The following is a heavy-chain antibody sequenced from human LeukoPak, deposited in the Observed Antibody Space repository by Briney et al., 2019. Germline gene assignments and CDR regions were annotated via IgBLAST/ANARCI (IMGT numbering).Heavy chain of an antibody. D-gene: IGHD2-21*01. CDR3: ARITFVVEGYGMDV. V-gene: IGHV4-4*02. J-gene: IGHJ6*02. CDR1: GGSISSSNW. CDR2: IHHSGST. Sequence: PSGTLSLTRAVSGGSISSSNWWSWVRQSPGKGLEWIGEIHHSGSTNYNPSLKSRVTVLVDKSKNQFSLKLTSVTAADTAVYYCARITFVVEGYGMDVWGQGTTVTVSS.